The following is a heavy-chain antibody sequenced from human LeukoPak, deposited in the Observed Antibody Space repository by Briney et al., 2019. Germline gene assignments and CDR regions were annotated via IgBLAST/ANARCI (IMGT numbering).Heavy chain of an antibody. CDR3: AKAESGWETDGFDI. Sequence: PGRSLRLSCAASGFTFSSYGMHWVRQAPGKGLEWVAVISYDGSNKYYADSVKGRFTISRDNSKNTLYLQMNILRAEDTAVYYCAKAESGWETDGFDIWGQGTMVTVSS. V-gene: IGHV3-30*18. J-gene: IGHJ3*02. CDR2: ISYDGSNK. CDR1: GFTFSSYG. D-gene: IGHD6-19*01.